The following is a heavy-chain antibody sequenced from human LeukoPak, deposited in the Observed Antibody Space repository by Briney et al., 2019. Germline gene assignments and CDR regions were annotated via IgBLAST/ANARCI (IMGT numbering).Heavy chain of an antibody. CDR1: GGSISSYY. D-gene: IGHD3-10*01. CDR2: IYTSGST. Sequence: SETLSLTCTVSGGSISSYYWSWIRQPAGKGLEWIGRIYTSGSTNHNPSLKSRVTMSVDTSKNQFSLKLSSVTAADTAVYYCARDRQKYYGSGSYSKGWFDPWGQGTLVTVSS. J-gene: IGHJ5*02. V-gene: IGHV4-4*07. CDR3: ARDRQKYYGSGSYSKGWFDP.